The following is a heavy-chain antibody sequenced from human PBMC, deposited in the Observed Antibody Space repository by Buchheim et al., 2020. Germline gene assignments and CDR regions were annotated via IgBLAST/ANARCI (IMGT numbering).Heavy chain of an antibody. D-gene: IGHD1-26*01. Sequence: QLQLQESGPGLVKPSETLSLTCTVSGGSISSSSYYWGWIRQPPGKGLKWIGSIYYSGSTYYNPSLKSRVIISVDTSKNQFSLKLSSVTAADTAVYYCARDGIDPFDYWGQGTL. V-gene: IGHV4-39*07. CDR3: ARDGIDPFDY. CDR2: IYYSGST. CDR1: GGSISSSSYY. J-gene: IGHJ4*02.